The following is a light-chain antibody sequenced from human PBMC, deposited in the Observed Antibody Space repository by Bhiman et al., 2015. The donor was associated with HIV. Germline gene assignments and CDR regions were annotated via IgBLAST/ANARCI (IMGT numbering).Light chain of an antibody. J-gene: IGLJ3*02. Sequence: SSELTQDPAMSVALGQTVRITCQGDSLRDYYASWYQQKPGQAPVLVIYGNNRRPSGIPDRFSGSSSENTASLTFTGAQAEDEADYYCNSRDTSGNHWVFGGGTKLTVL. CDR3: NSRDTSGNHWV. CDR2: GNN. CDR1: SLRDYY. V-gene: IGLV3-19*01.